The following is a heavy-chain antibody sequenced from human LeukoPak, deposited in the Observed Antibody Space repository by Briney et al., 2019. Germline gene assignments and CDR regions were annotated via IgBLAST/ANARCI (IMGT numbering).Heavy chain of an antibody. J-gene: IGHJ5*02. CDR1: GGSIKKSSFY. CDR2: IYETGST. CDR3: ASSAVRLNWFDP. Sequence: SETLSLTCTVPGGSIKKSSFYWAWIRQPPGKGLEWIGAIYETGSTYYNPSLKSRVTISVDTSKNQFSLKLSSVTAADTAVYYCASSAVRLNWFDPWGQGTLVTVSS. D-gene: IGHD3-10*01. V-gene: IGHV4-39*01.